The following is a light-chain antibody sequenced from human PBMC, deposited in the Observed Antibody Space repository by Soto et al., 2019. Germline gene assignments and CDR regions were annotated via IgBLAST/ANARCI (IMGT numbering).Light chain of an antibody. J-gene: IGKJ1*01. CDR1: QDIAIY. V-gene: IGKV1-9*01. Sequence: IQWTQSPPSLSASVGDRVTITCRASQDIAIYLAWYQQKPGEAPKLLIHAASTLHGGVPSRFRGSGSGTDFTLTINSLQPEDFETYYCLQHNTYPWTFGQGTKVDIK. CDR3: LQHNTYPWT. CDR2: AAS.